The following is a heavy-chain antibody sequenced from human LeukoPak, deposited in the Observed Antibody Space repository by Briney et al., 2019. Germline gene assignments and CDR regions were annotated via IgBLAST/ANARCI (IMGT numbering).Heavy chain of an antibody. CDR2: INHSGST. CDR1: GVSFSGYY. V-gene: IGHV4-34*01. D-gene: IGHD3-9*01. J-gene: IGHJ4*02. CDR3: ARHARNDILTGYPFDY. Sequence: SETLSLTCAVYGVSFSGYYWSWLRQPPGKGLEWIGEINHSGSTNYNPSLKSRVTISVDTSKNQFSLKLTSVTAADTAVYYCARHARNDILTGYPFDYWGQGILVTVPS.